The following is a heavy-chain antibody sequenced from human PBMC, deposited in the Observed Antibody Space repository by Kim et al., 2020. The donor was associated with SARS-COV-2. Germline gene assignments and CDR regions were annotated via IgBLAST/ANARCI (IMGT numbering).Heavy chain of an antibody. CDR3: TGGVRVSGEGY. Sequence: SETLSLTCSVSGDFMSIEYWSCMRQAAAKGLVWIGRIYSNGGTTYSPSLKGRVTMSVDTSKSYFSLKLTSMTAADTATDYCTGGVRVSGEGYWGQGILVT. V-gene: IGHV4-4*07. D-gene: IGHD7-27*01. CDR1: GDFMSIEY. J-gene: IGHJ4*02. CDR2: IYSNGGT.